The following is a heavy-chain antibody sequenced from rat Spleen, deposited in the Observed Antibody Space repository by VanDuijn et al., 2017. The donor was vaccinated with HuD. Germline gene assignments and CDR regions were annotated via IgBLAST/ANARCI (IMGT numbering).Heavy chain of an antibody. CDR2: IWGDGTT. CDR1: GFSLPSNS. Sequence: QVQLKESGPGLVQPSQTLSLTCTVSGFSLPSNSVHWVRQPPGKGLEWMGGIWGDGTTDYNSALKSRLSINRDTSKSQVFLKMNSLQSDDTGTYYCTRDHMMVVIRDWGQGVMVTVSS. V-gene: IGHV2-1*01. D-gene: IGHD1-12*02. J-gene: IGHJ2*01. CDR3: TRDHMMVVIRD.